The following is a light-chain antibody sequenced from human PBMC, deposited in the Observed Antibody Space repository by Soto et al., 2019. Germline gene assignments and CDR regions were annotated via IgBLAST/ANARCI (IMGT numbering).Light chain of an antibody. Sequence: EIVMTQSPGTLSVSPGESVTLSCRASQSVSNHLGWFQHRPGQVPRLLIYGASRRVPGIPARFSGSGSGTEFTLTISGLQSEDFAVYYCQQASNWPRTFGQGTKVDIK. CDR2: GAS. CDR1: QSVSNH. J-gene: IGKJ1*01. V-gene: IGKV3-15*01. CDR3: QQASNWPRT.